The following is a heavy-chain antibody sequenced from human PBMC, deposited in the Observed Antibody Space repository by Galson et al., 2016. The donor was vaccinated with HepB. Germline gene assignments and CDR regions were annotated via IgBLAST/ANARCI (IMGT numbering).Heavy chain of an antibody. CDR2: IKQDGSEQ. CDR1: GFTFSSYW. J-gene: IGHJ4*02. D-gene: IGHD5-24*01. V-gene: IGHV3-7*04. Sequence: SLRLSCAASGFTFSSYWMSWVRQAPGKRLECVANIKQDGSEQYYVDSVKGRFTISRDNAKKSLYLQMNSLRDEDTAVYYCARDGGGGYNLDYWGQGTLVTLSS. CDR3: ARDGGGGYNLDY.